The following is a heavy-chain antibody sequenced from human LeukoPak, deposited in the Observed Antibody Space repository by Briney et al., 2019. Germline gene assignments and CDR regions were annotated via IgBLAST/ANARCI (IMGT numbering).Heavy chain of an antibody. D-gene: IGHD3-10*01. V-gene: IGHV3-48*03. CDR3: ARRQLGSGSYYRIFDY. J-gene: IGHJ4*02. CDR2: ISSSGSTI. CDR1: GFTFSSYE. Sequence: GGSLRLSCAASGFTFSSYEVNWVRQAPGKGLEWVSYISSSGSTIYYADSVKGRFAISRDNAKNSLYPQMNSLRAEDTAVYYCARRQLGSGSYYRIFDYWGQGTLVTVSS.